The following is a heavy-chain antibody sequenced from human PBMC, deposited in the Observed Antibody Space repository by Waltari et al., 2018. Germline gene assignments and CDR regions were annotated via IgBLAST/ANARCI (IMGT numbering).Heavy chain of an antibody. Sequence: QVQLQQWGAGLLKPSETLSLTCAVYGGSFSGYYWSWIRQPPGKGLEWIGEINHSGSTTYNPSLKSRVTISVDTSKNQFSLKLSSVTAADTAVYYCATRRVRNAFDIWGQGTMVTVSS. CDR3: ATRRVRNAFDI. CDR1: GGSFSGYY. J-gene: IGHJ3*02. V-gene: IGHV4-34*01. CDR2: INHSGST.